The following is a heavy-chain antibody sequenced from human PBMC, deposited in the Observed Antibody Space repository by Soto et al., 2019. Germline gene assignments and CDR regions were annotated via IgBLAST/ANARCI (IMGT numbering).Heavy chain of an antibody. CDR1: GFTFSSYS. Sequence: VQLVESGGGLVQPGGSLRLSCAASGFTFSSYSMNWVRQAPGKGLEWVSYISSSSSTIYYADSVKGRFTISRDNAKNSLYLQMNSLRDEDTAVYYCARDPSSSWYPRYFDYWGQGTLVTVSS. CDR3: ARDPSSSWYPRYFDY. D-gene: IGHD6-13*01. V-gene: IGHV3-48*02. CDR2: ISSSSSTI. J-gene: IGHJ4*02.